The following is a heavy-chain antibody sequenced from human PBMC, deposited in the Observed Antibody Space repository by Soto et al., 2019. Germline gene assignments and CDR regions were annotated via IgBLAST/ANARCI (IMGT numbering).Heavy chain of an antibody. V-gene: IGHV3-9*01. CDR2: ISWNSGSI. CDR1: GFTFDDYA. J-gene: IGHJ4*02. D-gene: IGHD5-12*01. Sequence: EVQLVESGGGLVQPGRSLRLSCAASGFTFDDYAMHWVRQAPGKGLEWVSGISWNSGSIGYADSVKGRFTISRDNAKNSLYLKMNSLRAEDTALYYCAKAEGHSGYDLLTPFDYWGQGTLVTVSS. CDR3: AKAEGHSGYDLLTPFDY.